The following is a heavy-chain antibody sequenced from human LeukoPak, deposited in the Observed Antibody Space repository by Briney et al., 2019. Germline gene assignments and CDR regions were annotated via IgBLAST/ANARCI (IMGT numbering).Heavy chain of an antibody. Sequence: PSETLSLTSTVSGGSISSYYWSWIRQPAGKGLEWIGRIYTSGSTNYNPSLKGRVTMSVDTSKNQFSLKLRSVNAADTAVYYCARETRYCSSTSCDGYFQHWGQGTLVTVSS. CDR2: IYTSGST. CDR3: ARETRYCSSTSCDGYFQH. V-gene: IGHV4-4*07. J-gene: IGHJ1*01. D-gene: IGHD2-2*01. CDR1: GGSISSYY.